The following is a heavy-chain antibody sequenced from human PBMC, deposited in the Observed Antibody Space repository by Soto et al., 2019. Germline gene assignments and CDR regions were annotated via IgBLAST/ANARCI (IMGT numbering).Heavy chain of an antibody. J-gene: IGHJ4*02. CDR3: AREHITLVRGGTYYFDS. Sequence: GGSLRLSCAASGFTFSSYSMNWVRQAPGKWLDWVSSISSSSSYIYYADSVKGRFTISRDNAKNSLYLQMSSLRAEDTAVYYCAREHITLVRGGTYYFDSWGQGTLVTVSS. CDR1: GFTFSSYS. D-gene: IGHD3-10*01. V-gene: IGHV3-21*01. CDR2: ISSSSSYI.